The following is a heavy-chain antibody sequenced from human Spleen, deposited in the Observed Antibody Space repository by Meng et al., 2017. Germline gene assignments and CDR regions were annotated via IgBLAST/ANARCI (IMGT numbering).Heavy chain of an antibody. CDR1: GHTFTSDY. CDR2: IKPSGGST. D-gene: IGHD3-16*02. J-gene: IGHJ4*02. V-gene: IGHV1-46*01. CDR3: VRWFDGRYPLDY. Sequence: ASVKVSCKASGHTFTSDYINWVRQAPGQGLEWMGIIKPSGGSTSYAQKFQGRFTMTRDTSTSTVYMELSSLRSEDTAVYYCVRWFDGRYPLDYWGQGTLVTVSS.